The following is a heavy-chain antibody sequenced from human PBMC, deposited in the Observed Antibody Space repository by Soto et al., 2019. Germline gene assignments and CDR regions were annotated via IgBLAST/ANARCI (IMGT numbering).Heavy chain of an antibody. J-gene: IGHJ6*02. CDR3: AAPSPPLSGVYYYYGMDV. V-gene: IGHV1-58*01. CDR1: GFTFTSSA. D-gene: IGHD3-10*01. CDR2: IVVGSGNT. Sequence: SVKVSCKASGFTFTSSAVQWVRQARGQRLEWIGWIVVGSGNTNYAQKFQERVTITRDMSTSTAYMELSSLRPEDTAVYYCAAPSPPLSGVYYYYGMDVWGQGTTVTVSS.